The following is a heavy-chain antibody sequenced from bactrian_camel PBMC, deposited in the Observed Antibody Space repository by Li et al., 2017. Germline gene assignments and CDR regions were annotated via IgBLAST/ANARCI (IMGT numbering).Heavy chain of an antibody. D-gene: IGHD1*01. CDR1: AHPIDTYY. Sequence: HVQLVESGGGSVQAGGSLRLSCTASAHPIDTYYLAWFRQAAGKEREAVACIEEDGSARYGDAVRGRFSISKDNAKNTLYLQMNNLKPDDTAMYYCAAHTSFAGEICHRDARNFQFWGQGTQVTVS. CDR3: AAHTSFAGEICHRDARNFQF. V-gene: IGHV3S55*01. CDR2: IEEDGSA. J-gene: IGHJ4*01.